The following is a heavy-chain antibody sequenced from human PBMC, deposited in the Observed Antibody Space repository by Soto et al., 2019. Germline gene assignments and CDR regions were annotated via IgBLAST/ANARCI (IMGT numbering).Heavy chain of an antibody. J-gene: IGHJ6*02. CDR2: ISYDGSNK. D-gene: IGHD3-22*01. V-gene: IGHV3-30*18. CDR3: AKNYYDSSGYRSRLYGMDV. Sequence: GGSLRLSCAASGFTFSNYGMHWVRQAPGKGLEWVAVISYDGSNKYYADYVKGRFTISRDNSKNTLYLQMNSLRAEDTAVYYCAKNYYDSSGYRSRLYGMDVWGQGTTVTVSS. CDR1: GFTFSNYG.